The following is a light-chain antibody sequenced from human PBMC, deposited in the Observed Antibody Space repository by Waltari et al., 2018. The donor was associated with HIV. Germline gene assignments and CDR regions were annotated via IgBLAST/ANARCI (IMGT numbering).Light chain of an antibody. CDR3: AARDDSLNVWV. CDR2: SNN. Sequence: QSFVTQPPSASGTPGRRVVIYCSGNTSIVSVNHVHWYRQVPGTAPKLLMFSNNQRPSGVTDRFSGSKSGTSASLAIKGLQSEDEADYYCAARDDSLNVWVFGGGTKLTVL. CDR1: TSIVSVNH. V-gene: IGLV1-44*01. J-gene: IGLJ3*02.